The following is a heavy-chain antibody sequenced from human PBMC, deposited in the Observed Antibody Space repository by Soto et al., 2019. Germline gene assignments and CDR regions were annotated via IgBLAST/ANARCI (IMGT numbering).Heavy chain of an antibody. D-gene: IGHD2-15*01. J-gene: IGHJ1*01. V-gene: IGHV3-23*01. CDR2: ISGSGGST. CDR3: AKGPGVVVVAATPEEYFQH. Sequence: GGSLRLSCAASGFTFSSYAMSWVRQAPGKGLEWVSAISGSGGSTYYADSVKGRFTISRDNSKNTLYLQMNSLRAEDTAVYYCAKGPGVVVVAATPEEYFQHWGQGTLVTVSS. CDR1: GFTFSSYA.